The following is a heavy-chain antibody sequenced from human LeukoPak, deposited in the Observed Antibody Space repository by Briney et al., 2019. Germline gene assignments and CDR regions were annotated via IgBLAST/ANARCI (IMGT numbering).Heavy chain of an antibody. J-gene: IGHJ4*02. Sequence: GGSLRLSCAASGFTFSSFWMHWVRLAPGKGLVWVSRVTSDGSGTAYADSVKGRFTISRDNAKNTLYLQMNSLKAEDTAVYYCAGGPTRYGKLDSWGQGTLVTVSS. CDR3: AGGPTRYGKLDS. CDR2: VTSDGSGT. V-gene: IGHV3-74*01. CDR1: GFTFSSFW. D-gene: IGHD1-1*01.